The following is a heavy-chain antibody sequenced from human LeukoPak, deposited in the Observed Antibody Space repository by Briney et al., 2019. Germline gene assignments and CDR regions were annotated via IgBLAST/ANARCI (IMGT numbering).Heavy chain of an antibody. CDR2: IYYSGST. Sequence: SETLSLTCAVSGGSISSGGYSWSWIRQPPGKGLEWIGSIYYSGSTYYNPSLKSRVTISVDTSKNQFSLKLSSVTAADTAVYYCATGKRVGGSTRWFDPWGQGTLVTVSS. J-gene: IGHJ5*02. V-gene: IGHV4-39*01. D-gene: IGHD1-26*01. CDR1: GGSISSGGYS. CDR3: ATGKRVGGSTRWFDP.